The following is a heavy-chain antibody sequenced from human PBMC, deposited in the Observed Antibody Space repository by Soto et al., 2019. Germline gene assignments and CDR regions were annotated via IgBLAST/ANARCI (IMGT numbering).Heavy chain of an antibody. Sequence: QEQLRESGPGLVKPSETLSLTCSISDDSIGPYYWTWIRQTPRKELQWIGYVYTSGSTTYNSSLKSRVTISLDASNSQFSLTMSSVTAADTGVYYCAREVVGNTWPGIFDSWGRGTLVVVSS. V-gene: IGHV4-4*08. CDR2: VYTSGST. J-gene: IGHJ4*02. CDR3: AREVVGNTWPGIFDS. CDR1: DDSIGPYY.